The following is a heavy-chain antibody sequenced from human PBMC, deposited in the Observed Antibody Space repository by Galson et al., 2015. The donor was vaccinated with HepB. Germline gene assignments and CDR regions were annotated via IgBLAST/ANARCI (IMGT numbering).Heavy chain of an antibody. Sequence: SLRLSCAASGFSLSNAWMSWVRQAPGKGLEWVGRIKSKTDGGTTDYAAPVKGRFTISRDDSKDTLYLQMNSLKTEDTAVYYCTTDPTGEQWPPDYWGQGTLVTVSS. CDR3: TTDPTGEQWPPDY. CDR1: GFSLSNAW. D-gene: IGHD6-19*01. CDR2: IKSKTDGGTT. V-gene: IGHV3-15*01. J-gene: IGHJ4*02.